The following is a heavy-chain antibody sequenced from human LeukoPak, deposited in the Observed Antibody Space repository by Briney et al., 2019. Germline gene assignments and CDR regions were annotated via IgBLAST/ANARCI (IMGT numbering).Heavy chain of an antibody. V-gene: IGHV4-30-2*01. CDR1: GGSISSGGYS. Sequence: SETLSLTCAVSGGSISSGGYSWSWIRQPPGKGLEWIGYIDHSGSTYYNPSRKSRVTISVDTSTNQFSLTLSSVTAADTAVYYCARRNCTNGVCHTSLYFDYWGQGTLVTVSS. CDR2: IDHSGST. D-gene: IGHD2-8*01. J-gene: IGHJ4*02. CDR3: ARRNCTNGVCHTSLYFDY.